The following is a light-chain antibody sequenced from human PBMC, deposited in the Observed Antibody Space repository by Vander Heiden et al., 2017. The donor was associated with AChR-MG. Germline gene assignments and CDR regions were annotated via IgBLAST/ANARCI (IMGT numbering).Light chain of an antibody. J-gene: IGLJ2*01. CDR2: EVS. Sequence: QSALTQPASVSGSPGQSITISCTGTSSDVGSYNLVSWYQQHPGKAPKLMIYEVSKRPSGVSNRFSGSKSGNTASLTISGLQAEDEADYYCCSYAGSSTFAFGGGTKLTGL. V-gene: IGLV2-23*02. CDR3: CSYAGSSTFA. CDR1: SSDVGSYNL.